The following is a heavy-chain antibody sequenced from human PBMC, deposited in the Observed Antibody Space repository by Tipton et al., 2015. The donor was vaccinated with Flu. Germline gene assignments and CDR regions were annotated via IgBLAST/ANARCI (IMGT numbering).Heavy chain of an antibody. D-gene: IGHD6-6*01. J-gene: IGHJ6*02. CDR1: GFTFSTYA. CDR2: ISYDGSIK. V-gene: IGHV3-30*01. Sequence: QVQLVQSGGGVVQPGTSLRLSCAASGFTFSTYAMHWVRQAPGKGLEWVAVISYDGSIKYYADSVKGRFTISRDNSKNTLYLQMNSLRAEDTAVYYCARDNPIAARSGMDVWGQGTTVKVYS. CDR3: ARDNPIAARSGMDV.